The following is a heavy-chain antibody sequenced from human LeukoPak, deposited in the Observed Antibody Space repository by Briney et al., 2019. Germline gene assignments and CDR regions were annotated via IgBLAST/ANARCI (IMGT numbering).Heavy chain of an antibody. Sequence: GGSLRLSCAASGFTFSSYSMNWVRQAPGKGLEWVSSISSSSSYIYYADSVKGRFTISRDNAKNSLYLQMNSLRAEDTAVYYCAKGYCRSTSCRFDYWGQGTLVTVSS. J-gene: IGHJ4*02. CDR2: ISSSSSYI. CDR1: GFTFSSYS. D-gene: IGHD2-2*01. CDR3: AKGYCRSTSCRFDY. V-gene: IGHV3-21*01.